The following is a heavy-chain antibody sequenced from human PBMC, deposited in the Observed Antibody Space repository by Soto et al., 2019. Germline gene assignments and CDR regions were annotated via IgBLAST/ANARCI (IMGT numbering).Heavy chain of an antibody. V-gene: IGHV1-46*04. CDR1: GYIFTSYH. J-gene: IGHJ4*02. Sequence: QVQLVQSGAEVKKPGASVKVSCKASGYIFTSYHMHWVRHAPGQGLEWMGIINPSAGFTTYAQKLPARVTMTRDTSTSTFYMELNSLRSEDTAVYYCARDGPFQFWGQGTLVTVSS. CDR3: ARDGPFQF. CDR2: INPSAGFT.